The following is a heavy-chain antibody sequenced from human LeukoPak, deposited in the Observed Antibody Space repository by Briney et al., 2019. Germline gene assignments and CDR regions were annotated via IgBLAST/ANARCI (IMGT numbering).Heavy chain of an antibody. CDR1: GGTFSSYA. V-gene: IGHV1-69*13. D-gene: IGHD1-1*01. CDR2: IIPIFGTA. CDR3: ARDREKYNWNGDFDY. Sequence: EASVKVSCKASGGTFSSYAISWVRQAPGQGLEWMGGIIPIFGTANYAQKFQGRVMITADESTSTAYMELSSLRSEDTAVYYCARDREKYNWNGDFDYWGQGTLVTVSS. J-gene: IGHJ4*02.